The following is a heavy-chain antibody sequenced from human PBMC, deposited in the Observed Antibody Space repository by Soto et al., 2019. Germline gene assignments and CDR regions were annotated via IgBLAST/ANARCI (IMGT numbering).Heavy chain of an antibody. V-gene: IGHV3-30*19. J-gene: IGHJ4*02. CDR2: TSHDGSNK. Sequence: QVQLVESGGGVVQPGASLRLSCVGSGFTFRSYVIHWVRQAPGKGLEWVALTSHDGSNKYYDDSVKARFTISRDNSRNTVDLHMDSLRLEDTALYYCARWGTTGGLDVWGQGTVVSVSS. CDR3: ARWGTTGGLDV. CDR1: GFTFRSYV. D-gene: IGHD3-16*01.